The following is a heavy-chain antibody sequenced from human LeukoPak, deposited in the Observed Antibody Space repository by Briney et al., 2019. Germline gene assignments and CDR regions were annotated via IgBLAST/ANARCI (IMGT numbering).Heavy chain of an antibody. CDR3: AKDRFPSKHNMVRGVNCAAVDY. D-gene: IGHD3-10*01. Sequence: PGGSQRLFCAACGLLFSSYGMHWASQAPGKGLEGGAVLPYDGTNKYYTDSGKSRFSISRDNSKNTLYLQMNSLRAEDTAVYYCAKDRFPSKHNMVRGVNCAAVDYWGQGTLVTVSS. CDR1: GLLFSSYG. CDR2: LPYDGTNK. J-gene: IGHJ4*02. V-gene: IGHV3-30*18.